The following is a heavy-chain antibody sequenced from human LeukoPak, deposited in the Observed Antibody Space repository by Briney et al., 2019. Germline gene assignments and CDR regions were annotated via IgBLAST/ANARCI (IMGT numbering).Heavy chain of an antibody. Sequence: GESLKISCKGSGYSFTSYWIGWVRQMPGKGLEWMGIIYPGDSDTRYSPSFQGQVTISADKSISTAYLQWSSLKASDTAMYYCARHRRVAGTGYYYMDVWGKGTTVTVSS. V-gene: IGHV5-51*01. D-gene: IGHD6-19*01. CDR3: ARHRRVAGTGYYYMDV. J-gene: IGHJ6*03. CDR2: IYPGDSDT. CDR1: GYSFTSYW.